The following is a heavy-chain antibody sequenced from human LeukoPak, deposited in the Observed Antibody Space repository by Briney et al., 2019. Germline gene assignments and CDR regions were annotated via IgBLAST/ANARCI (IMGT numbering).Heavy chain of an antibody. V-gene: IGHV3-7*01. CDR1: GLTFNRYW. CDR3: ARDCLGSQFWSGYYLGPDNYFDY. CDR2: IKQDGTET. Sequence: GSLRLSCVASGLTFNRYWMSWLRQVPGKGLEWVANIKQDGTETHYVDSVKGRFTISRDNAKSSLYLQMNSLRAEDTAVYYCARDCLGSQFWSGYYLGPDNYFDYWGQGSLVTVSS. J-gene: IGHJ4*02. D-gene: IGHD3-3*01.